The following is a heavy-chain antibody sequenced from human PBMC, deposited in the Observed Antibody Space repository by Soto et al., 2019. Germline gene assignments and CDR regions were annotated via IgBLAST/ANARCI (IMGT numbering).Heavy chain of an antibody. D-gene: IGHD1-1*01. CDR1: GFTFDSLD. Sequence: PGGSLRLSCAASGFTFDSLDMSWVRQAPGKGLEWVSSISVSGYTTHYADSVRGRFTISRDNSKNTLYLQMNSLRAEDTAIYYCARTSVFDIWGQGTMVTVSS. V-gene: IGHV3-23*01. J-gene: IGHJ3*02. CDR2: ISVSGYTT. CDR3: ARTSVFDI.